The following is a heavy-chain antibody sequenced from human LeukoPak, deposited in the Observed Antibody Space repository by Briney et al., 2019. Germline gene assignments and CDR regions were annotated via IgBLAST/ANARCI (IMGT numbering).Heavy chain of an antibody. D-gene: IGHD4-23*01. CDR2: INAGNVNR. CDR1: GYTFTSYA. J-gene: IGHJ6*02. V-gene: IGHV1-3*01. Sequence: ASVKVSCKASGYTFTSYAMHWVRQAPGQRLEWMGWINAGNVNRKYSQKFQGRVTITRDTSASTAYMELSSLRSEDTAVYYCARDYGGPTGMDVWGQGTTVTVSS. CDR3: ARDYGGPTGMDV.